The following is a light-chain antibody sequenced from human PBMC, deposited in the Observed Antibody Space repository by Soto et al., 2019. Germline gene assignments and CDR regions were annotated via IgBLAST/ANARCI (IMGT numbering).Light chain of an antibody. V-gene: IGLV2-14*03. CDR1: SSDVGGYNY. Sequence: QSGLTQPASGSGSPGQSIPISCTGTSSDVGGYNYVSWYQQHPGKAPKLMIYDVSNRPSGVSNRFSGSKSGNTASLTISGLQTEDESDYYCSSYTGSSTYVFGTGTKVTVL. CDR3: SSYTGSSTYV. CDR2: DVS. J-gene: IGLJ1*01.